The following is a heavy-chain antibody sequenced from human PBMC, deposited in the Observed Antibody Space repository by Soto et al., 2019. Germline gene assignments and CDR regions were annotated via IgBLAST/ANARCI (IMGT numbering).Heavy chain of an antibody. Sequence: QVQLVQSGAEVKKPGSSVKVSCKASGGTFSSYTISWVRQAPGQGLEWMGRIIPILGIANYAQKFQGRVTITADKSTSTAYMELSSLRSEDTAVYYCAREDCSSTSCYPPSFDYWGQGTLVTVSS. CDR3: AREDCSSTSCYPPSFDY. CDR1: GGTFSSYT. V-gene: IGHV1-69*08. CDR2: IIPILGIA. D-gene: IGHD2-2*01. J-gene: IGHJ4*02.